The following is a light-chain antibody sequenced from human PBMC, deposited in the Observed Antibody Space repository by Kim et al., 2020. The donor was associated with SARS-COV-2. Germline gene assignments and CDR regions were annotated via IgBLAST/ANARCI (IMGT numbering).Light chain of an antibody. CDR1: QSVSGN. CDR3: QQYNNWPRT. V-gene: IGKV3-15*01. Sequence: EIVMTQSPATLSVSPGERATLTCRASQSVSGNLAWYQQKFGQAPRLLIYGASTRVTGIPARFSGSGSGTEFTLTISSLQSEDFAVYYCQQYNNWPRTFGQGTKLEI. J-gene: IGKJ2*01. CDR2: GAS.